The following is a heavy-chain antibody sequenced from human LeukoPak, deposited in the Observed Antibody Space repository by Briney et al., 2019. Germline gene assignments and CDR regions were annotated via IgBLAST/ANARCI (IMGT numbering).Heavy chain of an antibody. D-gene: IGHD3-9*01. CDR2: INPNSGGT. V-gene: IGHV1-2*02. CDR3: ARAGDYDILTGYYSGKFDP. Sequence: ASVKVSCKAPGYTFTGYYMHWVRQAPGQGLEWMGWINPNSGGTNYAQKFQGRVTMTRDTSISTAYMELSRLRSDDTAVYYCARAGDYDILTGYYSGKFDPWGQGTLVTVSS. J-gene: IGHJ5*02. CDR1: GYTFTGYY.